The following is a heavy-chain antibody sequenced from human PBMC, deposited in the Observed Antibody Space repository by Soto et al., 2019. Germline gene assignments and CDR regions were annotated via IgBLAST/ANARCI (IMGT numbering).Heavy chain of an antibody. J-gene: IGHJ4*02. CDR1: GGTFSSYA. V-gene: IGHV1-69*01. CDR2: IIPIFGTA. D-gene: IGHD3-22*01. CDR3: AIDEHSRCNY. Sequence: QVQLVQSGAEVKKPGSSVKVSCKASGGTFSSYAISWVRQATGQGLEWMGGIIPIFGTANSAQKFQVRVKITDDESTSTAYMEQSSLRAEDTDVYYCAIDEHSRCNYWGPGTLVTFSS.